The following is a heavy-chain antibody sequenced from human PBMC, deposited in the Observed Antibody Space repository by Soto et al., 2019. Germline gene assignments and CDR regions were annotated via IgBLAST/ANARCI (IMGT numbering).Heavy chain of an antibody. J-gene: IGHJ6*02. V-gene: IGHV1-3*01. CDR2: INAGNGNT. Sequence: GASVKVSCKASGYTFTSYAMHWVRQAPGQRLEWMGWINAGNGNTKYSQKFQGRVTITRDRSASTAYMDLSSLRSEDSAVYYCARDRAVAAALLRNYYYAMDVWGQGTTVTVS. CDR3: ARDRAVAAALLRNYYYAMDV. CDR1: GYTFTSYA. D-gene: IGHD2-15*01.